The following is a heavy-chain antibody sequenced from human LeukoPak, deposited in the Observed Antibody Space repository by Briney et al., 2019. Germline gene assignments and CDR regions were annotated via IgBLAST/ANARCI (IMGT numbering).Heavy chain of an antibody. CDR3: AGDGYGYALGY. D-gene: IGHD5-18*01. J-gene: IGHJ4*02. Sequence: PSETLSLTCTVYGGSFSGYYWSWIRQPPGKGLEWIGEIYHSGSTNYNPSLKSRVTISIDTSKNQFSLKVSSVTAADTAVYYCAGDGYGYALGYWGQGTLVTVSS. CDR2: IYHSGST. V-gene: IGHV4-34*01. CDR1: GGSFSGYY.